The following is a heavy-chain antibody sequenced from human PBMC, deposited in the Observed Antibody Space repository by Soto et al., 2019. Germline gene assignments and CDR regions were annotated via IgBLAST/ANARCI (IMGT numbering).Heavy chain of an antibody. V-gene: IGHV3-23*01. CDR2: ISGSGGST. CDR1: GFTFSSYA. CDR3: AKGDQGILTGTTHPGGY. D-gene: IGHD1-20*01. Sequence: EVQLLESGGGLVQPGGSLRLSCAASGFTFSSYAMSWVRQAPGKGLEWVSAISGSGGSTYYADSVKGRFTISRDNSKNTLYLQMNSLRAEDTAVYYCAKGDQGILTGTTHPGGYWCQGTLVTVSS. J-gene: IGHJ4*02.